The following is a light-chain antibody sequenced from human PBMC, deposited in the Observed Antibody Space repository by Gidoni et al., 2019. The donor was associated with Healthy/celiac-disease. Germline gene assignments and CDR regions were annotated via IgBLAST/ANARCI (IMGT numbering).Light chain of an antibody. V-gene: IGKV1-39*01. CDR2: AAS. J-gene: IGKJ1*01. Sequence: DIHMTQSPSSLSAFVGDSVTITCRASQRISSYLNWYQQKPGKAPKLLIYAASSLKSGAPSRFSGSGSGTDFTIIISRLQPEDFATYYCQQSYSIPRTFGQXTKVEIK. CDR1: QRISSY. CDR3: QQSYSIPRT.